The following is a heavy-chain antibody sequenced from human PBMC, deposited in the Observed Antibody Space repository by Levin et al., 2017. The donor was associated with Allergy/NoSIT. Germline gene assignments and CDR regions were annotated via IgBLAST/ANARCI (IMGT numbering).Heavy chain of an antibody. CDR3: ERTIEGPNWCDP. D-gene: IGHD3-9*01. CDR1: EFSLSTSGMC. CDR2: IDGDGDR. J-gene: IGHJ5*02. V-gene: IGHV2-70*17. Sequence: SGPTLVKPTQTLTLTCTFSEFSLSTSGMCVSWIRQPPGKALEWLARIDGDGDRFYSTPLRTRVTISKDTYKNQVVLTMTHMDPESTATDYCERTIEGPNWCDPWGPGTLVTVPS.